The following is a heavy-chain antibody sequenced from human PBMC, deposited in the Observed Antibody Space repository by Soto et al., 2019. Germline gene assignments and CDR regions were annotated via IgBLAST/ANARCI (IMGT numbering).Heavy chain of an antibody. D-gene: IGHD2-2*01. CDR2: ISSSSSTI. CDR1: GFTFSSYS. CDR3: ARAYRDIVVVPAALDAFDI. V-gene: IGHV3-48*01. J-gene: IGHJ3*02. Sequence: GGSLGLSCAASGFTFSSYSMNWVRQAPGKGLEWVSYISSSSSTIYYADSVKGRFTISRDNAKNSLYLQMNSLRAEDTAVYYCARAYRDIVVVPAALDAFDIWGQGTMVTVS.